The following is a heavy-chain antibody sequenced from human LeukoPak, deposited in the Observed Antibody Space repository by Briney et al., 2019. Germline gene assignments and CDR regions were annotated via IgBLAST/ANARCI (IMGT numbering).Heavy chain of an antibody. J-gene: IGHJ4*02. V-gene: IGHV3-7*01. D-gene: IGHD3-3*01. CDR1: GFIFSNYW. Sequence: SGGSLRLSCAASGFIFSNYWMTWVRHAPGKGLEWVATIKQDGGEKYYVDSVKGRFTISRDNAKNSLSLQMSSLRAEDTAVYYCARDRNTDFWSGYYTNYFDYWGQGTPVIVSS. CDR3: ARDRNTDFWSGYYTNYFDY. CDR2: IKQDGGEK.